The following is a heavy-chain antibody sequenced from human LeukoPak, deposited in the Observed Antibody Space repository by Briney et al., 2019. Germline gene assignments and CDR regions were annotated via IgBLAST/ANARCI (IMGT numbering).Heavy chain of an antibody. CDR2: IYTSGST. CDR3: ARARFGESDFDY. CDR1: GGSISSYY. D-gene: IGHD3-10*01. J-gene: IGHJ4*02. Sequence: SETLSLTCTVSGGSISSYYWSWIRQPAEKGLEWIGRIYTSGSTNYNPSLESRVTMSVDTSKNQFSLNLVSVTAADTAVYYCARARFGESDFDYWGQGTLVTVSS. V-gene: IGHV4-4*07.